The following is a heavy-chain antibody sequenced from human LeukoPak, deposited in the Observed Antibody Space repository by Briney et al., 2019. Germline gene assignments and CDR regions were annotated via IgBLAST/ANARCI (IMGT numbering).Heavy chain of an antibody. CDR3: AKEVFSDFWSGYVDY. CDR2: ISGSGGST. D-gene: IGHD3-3*01. J-gene: IGHJ4*02. Sequence: GGSLRLSCAASGFTFSSYAMSWVRQAPGKGLEWDSPISGSGGSTYYADSVKGRFTISRDNSKNTLYLQMNSLRAEDTAVYYCAKEVFSDFWSGYVDYSGQGTLVTVSS. V-gene: IGHV3-23*01. CDR1: GFTFSSYA.